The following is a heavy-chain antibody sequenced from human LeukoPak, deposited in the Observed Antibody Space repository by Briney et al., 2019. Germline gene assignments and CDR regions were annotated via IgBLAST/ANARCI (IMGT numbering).Heavy chain of an antibody. D-gene: IGHD3-22*01. CDR3: ARVQVVTETYFDY. CDR2: MNPNSGGT. CDR1: GYTFTSYD. Sequence: WASVKVSCKASGYTFTSYDINWVRQATGQGLEWMGWMNPNSGGTNYAQKFQGRVTMTRDTSISTAYMELSRLRSDDTAVYYCARVQVVTETYFDYWGQGTLVTVSS. V-gene: IGHV1-2*02. J-gene: IGHJ4*02.